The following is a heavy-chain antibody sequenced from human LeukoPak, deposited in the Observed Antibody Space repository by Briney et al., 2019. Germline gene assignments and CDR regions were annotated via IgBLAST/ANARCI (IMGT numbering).Heavy chain of an antibody. Sequence: GGSLRLSCAVSGITLSNYVMNWVRQAPGKGLEWVAGISDTAGRTNYADSVKGRFTISRDNPKNTLYLQMNSLRAEDTAVYFCAKRGVVIRVILVGFHKQAYYFDSWGQGALVTVSS. V-gene: IGHV3-23*01. CDR2: ISDTAGRT. CDR1: GITLSNYV. CDR3: AKRGVVIRVILVGFHKQAYYFDS. J-gene: IGHJ4*02. D-gene: IGHD3-22*01.